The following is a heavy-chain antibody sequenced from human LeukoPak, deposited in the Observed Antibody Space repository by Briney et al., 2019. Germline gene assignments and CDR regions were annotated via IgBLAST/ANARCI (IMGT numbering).Heavy chain of an antibody. V-gene: IGHV4-59*01. Sequence: PSETLSLTCTVSGGSISSYYWSWIRQSPGKGLEWIGYIYYSGSTNYNPSLKSRVTISVDTSKNQFSLKLSSVTAADTAVYYCARVKPYSSSWIDYWGQGTLVTVSS. CDR3: ARVKPYSSSWIDY. J-gene: IGHJ4*02. CDR2: IYYSGST. D-gene: IGHD6-13*01. CDR1: GGSISSYY.